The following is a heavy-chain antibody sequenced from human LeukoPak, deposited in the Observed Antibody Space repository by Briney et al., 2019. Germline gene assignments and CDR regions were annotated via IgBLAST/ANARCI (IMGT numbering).Heavy chain of an antibody. J-gene: IGHJ4*02. D-gene: IGHD5-24*01. CDR1: GFTFSSYG. CDR3: ARLLGTATIFDY. Sequence: GGSLRLSCAASGFTFSSYGMHWVRQAPGKGLEWVANINPDGSQKYYVDSVKGRFTISRDNTKSSLSLQMNSLGAEDTAMYYCARLLGTATIFDYWGQGTLVTVSS. CDR2: INPDGSQK. V-gene: IGHV3-7*01.